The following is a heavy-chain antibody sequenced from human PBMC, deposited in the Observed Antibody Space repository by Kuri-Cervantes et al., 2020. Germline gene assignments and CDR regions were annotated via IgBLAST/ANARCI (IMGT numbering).Heavy chain of an antibody. CDR2: ISSSSSTI. J-gene: IGHJ6*04. CDR1: GFTFSSYS. Sequence: GGSLRLSCAASGFTFSSYSMNWVRQAPGKGLEWVSYISSSSSTIYYADSVKGRLTISRDNAKNSLYLQMNSLRAEDTAVYYCAREGDSYWIMDVWGKGTTVTVSS. D-gene: IGHD5-18*01. V-gene: IGHV3-48*01. CDR3: AREGDSYWIMDV.